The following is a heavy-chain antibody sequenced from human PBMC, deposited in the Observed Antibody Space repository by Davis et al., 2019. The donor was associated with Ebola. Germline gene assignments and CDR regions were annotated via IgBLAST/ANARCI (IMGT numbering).Heavy chain of an antibody. D-gene: IGHD2-15*01. CDR3: ARYCHYTDCSYFDC. Sequence: GESLKISCAASGFTFSNYDMSWVRHVPGQGLEWVSTISASEGHTHYSDSVRGRFTISRDNSKNTLYLQMNSLRAENTATYYCARYCHYTDCSYFDCWGQGTMVAVSS. V-gene: IGHV3-23*01. CDR1: GFTFSNYD. CDR2: ISASEGHT. J-gene: IGHJ4*02.